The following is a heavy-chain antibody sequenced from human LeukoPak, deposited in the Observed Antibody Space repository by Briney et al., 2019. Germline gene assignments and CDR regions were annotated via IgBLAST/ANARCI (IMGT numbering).Heavy chain of an antibody. J-gene: IGHJ4*02. CDR3: ASTHPDGDRLDY. CDR2: IYYSGST. CDR1: GGSISSYY. D-gene: IGHD4-17*01. V-gene: IGHV4-59*01. Sequence: SETLSLTCTVSGGSISSYYWSWIRQPPGKGLEWIGYIYYSGSTNYNPSLKSRVTISVDTSKNQFSLKLSSVTAADTAVYYCASTHPDGDRLDYWGQGTLVTVSS.